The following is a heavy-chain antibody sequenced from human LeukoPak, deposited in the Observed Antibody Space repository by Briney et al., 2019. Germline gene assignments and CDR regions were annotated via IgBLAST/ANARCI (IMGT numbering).Heavy chain of an antibody. J-gene: IGHJ6*03. Sequence: PGDSLKISFKGSGYNFTSYCIGWVRQMPGKGLDWMRIIYPGDSNTRYSPSLQGQVSISADKSISTASLQWSSLKASDTAIYYCARHGPYSKYYYYMDVWGKGTTVTVSS. D-gene: IGHD4-11*01. CDR2: IYPGDSNT. CDR3: ARHGPYSKYYYYMDV. V-gene: IGHV5-51*01. CDR1: GYNFTSYC.